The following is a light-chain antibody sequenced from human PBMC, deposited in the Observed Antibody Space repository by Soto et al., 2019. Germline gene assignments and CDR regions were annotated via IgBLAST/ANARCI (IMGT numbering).Light chain of an antibody. CDR1: GSAVGTYNL. CDR2: EGN. Sequence: QSALTQPASISGSPGQSITISCTGTGSAVGTYNLVSWYQQHPGKAPNLIIYEGNKRPSGVSRRFPGSKSVNTASLTISGLQAEDEAEYYCCSYVDTAAFVRFGGGTKVTVL. V-gene: IGLV2-23*03. J-gene: IGLJ3*02. CDR3: CSYVDTAAFVR.